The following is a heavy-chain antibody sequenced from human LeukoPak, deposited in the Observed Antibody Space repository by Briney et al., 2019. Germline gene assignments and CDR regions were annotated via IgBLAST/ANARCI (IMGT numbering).Heavy chain of an antibody. CDR2: IRYDGSTK. CDR1: GFTFSGYG. V-gene: IGHV3-30*02. D-gene: IGHD6-19*01. Sequence: PGGSLRLSCEASGFTFSGYGMHWVRQAPGKGLEWVAFIRYDGSTKTYGDSVKGRSSISRDNSDNTLNLQMNSLRPEDTAVYFCAKEAGMAFDYWGQGSLVTVSS. J-gene: IGHJ4*02. CDR3: AKEAGMAFDY.